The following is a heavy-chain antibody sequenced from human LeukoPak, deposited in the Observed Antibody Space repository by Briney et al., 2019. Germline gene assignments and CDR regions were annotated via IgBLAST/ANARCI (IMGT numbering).Heavy chain of an antibody. J-gene: IGHJ6*04. V-gene: IGHV3-53*03. D-gene: IGHD3-10*01. CDR2: FYSGGVT. CDR1: GFTVSDTY. CDR3: ARGGANTFNSYYYYSLDV. Sequence: QPGGSLRLSCAASGFTVSDTYMTWVRQPPGKGLEYASIFYSGGVTDYAACVKGRFTISRDESKNTVYRHMNNVRADDTAKYYCARGGANTFNSYYYYSLDVWGKGTTVTVSS.